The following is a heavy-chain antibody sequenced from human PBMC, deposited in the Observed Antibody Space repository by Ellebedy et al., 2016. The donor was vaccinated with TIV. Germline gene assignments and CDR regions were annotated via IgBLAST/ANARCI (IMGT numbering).Heavy chain of an antibody. V-gene: IGHV3-11*05. CDR1: GFTFSDYY. D-gene: IGHD4-17*01. Sequence: GGSLRLSXAASGFTFSDYYMSWIRQAPGKGLEWVSYISSSSSYTNYADSVKGRFTISRDNAKNSLYLQMNSLRAEDTAVYYCARGFYGDYFGYWGQGTLVTVSS. J-gene: IGHJ4*02. CDR3: ARGFYGDYFGY. CDR2: ISSSSSYT.